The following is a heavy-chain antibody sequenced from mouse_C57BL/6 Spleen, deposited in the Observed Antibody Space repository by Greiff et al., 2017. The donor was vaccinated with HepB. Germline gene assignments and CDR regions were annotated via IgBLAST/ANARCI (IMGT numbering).Heavy chain of an antibody. V-gene: IGHV1-54*01. Sequence: QVQLKESGAELVRPGTSVKVSCKASGYAFTNYLIEWVKQRPGQGLEWIGVINPGSGGTNYNEKFKGKATLTADKSSSTAYMQLSSLTSEDSAVYFCARGIYDGYFYAMDYWGQGTSVTVSS. CDR3: ARGIYDGYFYAMDY. CDR2: INPGSGGT. CDR1: GYAFTNYL. D-gene: IGHD2-3*01. J-gene: IGHJ4*01.